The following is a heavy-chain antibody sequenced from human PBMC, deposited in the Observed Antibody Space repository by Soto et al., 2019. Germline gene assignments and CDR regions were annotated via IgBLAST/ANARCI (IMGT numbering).Heavy chain of an antibody. CDR3: ARDLAKGGGSAGFDY. J-gene: IGHJ4*02. CDR2: INPKSDGT. CDR1: GYTFTVYY. D-gene: IGHD1-26*01. Sequence: GASVKVSCKSSGYTFTVYYMHWVRQAPGQGLEWMGWINPKSDGTMYPQKFQGRVTMTWDTSISTAYMALTRLRSDDTAVYYCARDLAKGGGSAGFDYWGQGTLVTVSS. V-gene: IGHV1-2*02.